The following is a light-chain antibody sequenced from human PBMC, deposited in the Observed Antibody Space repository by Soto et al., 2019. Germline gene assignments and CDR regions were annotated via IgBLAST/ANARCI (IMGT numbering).Light chain of an antibody. CDR3: QQYNAWPLT. CDR1: QSVSKN. J-gene: IGKJ4*01. CDR2: FAS. V-gene: IGKV3-15*01. Sequence: EIVMTQSPATLSVSPGERATLSCRASQSVSKNLAWYQQKPGQAPRLLIYFASTRATGVPARFSGSGSGTELTLTISSLQSEDFAVYYCQQYNAWPLTFGGGTKVETK.